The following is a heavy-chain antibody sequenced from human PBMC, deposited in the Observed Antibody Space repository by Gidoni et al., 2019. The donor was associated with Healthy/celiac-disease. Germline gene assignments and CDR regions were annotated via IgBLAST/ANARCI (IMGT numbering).Heavy chain of an antibody. CDR1: GFTFSSYE. Sequence: EVQLVESGGGLVQPGGSLRLSCAASGFTFSSYEMNWFRQAPGKGLEGVSYISSSGSTIYYADSVKGRFTISRDNAKNSLYLQMNSLRAEDTAVYYCAREQWLVRGHFDYWGQGTLATVSS. CDR3: AREQWLVRGHFDY. J-gene: IGHJ4*02. D-gene: IGHD6-19*01. V-gene: IGHV3-48*03. CDR2: ISSSGSTI.